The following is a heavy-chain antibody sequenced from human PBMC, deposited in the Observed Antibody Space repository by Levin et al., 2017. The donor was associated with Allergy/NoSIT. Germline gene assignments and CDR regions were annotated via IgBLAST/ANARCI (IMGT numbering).Heavy chain of an antibody. CDR2: ISSDGIDK. CDR3: ARVIDTYYFDA. D-gene: IGHD2-21*01. J-gene: IGHJ4*02. V-gene: IGHV3-30-3*01. CDR1: GFTFSSYP. Sequence: GGSLRLSCAASGFTFSSYPMHWVRQAPGKGLEWVALISSDGIDKYYADSVKGRFTISRDNSKNTLFLQMDSLRTEDTAVLYCARVIDTYYFDAWGQGTLVTVSS.